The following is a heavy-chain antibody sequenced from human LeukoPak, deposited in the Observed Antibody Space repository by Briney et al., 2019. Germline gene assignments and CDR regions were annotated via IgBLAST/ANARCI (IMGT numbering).Heavy chain of an antibody. CDR3: ARDGLAHFDY. V-gene: IGHV3-21*01. CDR1: GFTFSSYS. J-gene: IGHJ4*02. D-gene: IGHD6-19*01. Sequence: GGSLRLSCAASGFTFSSYSMNWVCQAPGKGLEWVSSISSSSSYIYYADSVKGRFTISRDNAKNSLYLQMNSLRAEDTAVYYCARDGLAHFDYWGQGTLVTVSS. CDR2: ISSSSSYI.